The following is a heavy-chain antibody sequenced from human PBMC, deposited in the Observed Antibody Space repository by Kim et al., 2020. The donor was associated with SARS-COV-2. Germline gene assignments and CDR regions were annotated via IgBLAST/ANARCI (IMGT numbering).Heavy chain of an antibody. Sequence: GGSLRLSCVGFGLSFCNLAMNWVRQVPGKGLEWVASISASGETFYADSVRGRFTISRDDSSDLLFLQLSSLRGDDTALYSCARSTISTPGTALGLWGPGTNVTVSS. J-gene: IGHJ3*01. V-gene: IGHV3-23*01. CDR2: ISASGET. CDR3: ARSTISTPGTALGL. D-gene: IGHD2-21*02. CDR1: GLSFCNLA.